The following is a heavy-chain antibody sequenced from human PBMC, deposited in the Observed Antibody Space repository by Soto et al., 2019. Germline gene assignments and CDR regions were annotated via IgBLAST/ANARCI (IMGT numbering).Heavy chain of an antibody. CDR1: GFNFGNNW. CDR2: MNSDGRTT. CDR3: ATAEVDY. Sequence: EVQLVESGGGLVQPGGSLRLSCAASGFNFGNNWMHWVRQAQGKGLEWVSRMNSDGRTTNYADSVKGRFTVSRDNAKNTLYLQMNSLRAEDTAVYYCATAEVDYWGPGTLVTVSS. J-gene: IGHJ4*02. V-gene: IGHV3-74*01.